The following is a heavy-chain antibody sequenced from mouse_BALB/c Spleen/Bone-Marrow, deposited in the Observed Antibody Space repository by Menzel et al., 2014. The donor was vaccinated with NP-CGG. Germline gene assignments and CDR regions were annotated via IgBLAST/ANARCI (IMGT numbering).Heavy chain of an antibody. V-gene: IGHV1S81*02. CDR1: GYTFTSYW. CDR3: AYDYDPSYAMDY. D-gene: IGHD2-4*01. CDR2: INPSNGRT. Sequence: VKLMESGAELVKPGASVKLSCKASGYTFTSYWMHWVKQRPGQGLEWIGEINPSNGRTNYNEKFKSKATLTVDKSSSTAYMQLSSPTSEDSAVYYCAYDYDPSYAMDYWGQGTSVTVSS. J-gene: IGHJ4*01.